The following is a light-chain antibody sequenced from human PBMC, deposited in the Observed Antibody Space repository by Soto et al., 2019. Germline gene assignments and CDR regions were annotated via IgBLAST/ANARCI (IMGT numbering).Light chain of an antibody. CDR1: SSDVGGYNY. Sequence: QSALTQPRSVSGSPGQSVTISCTGTSSDVGGYNYDSWYQQHPGKAPKLMIYDVSKRPSGVPDRFSGSKSGNTASLTISGLQAEDEADYYCCSYAGSYTLVFGGGTKVTVL. CDR2: DVS. J-gene: IGLJ2*01. CDR3: CSYAGSYTLV. V-gene: IGLV2-11*01.